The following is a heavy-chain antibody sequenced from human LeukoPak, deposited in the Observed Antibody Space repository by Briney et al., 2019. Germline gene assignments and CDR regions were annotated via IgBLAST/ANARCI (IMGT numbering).Heavy chain of an antibody. V-gene: IGHV1-69*13. D-gene: IGHD2-2*01. CDR2: IIPIFGTA. Sequence: PWASVKVSCKASGGTFSSYAISWVRQAPGQGLEWMGGIIPIFGTANYAQKFQGRVTITADESTSTAYMELSRLRSDDTAVYYCARSSKPDYWGQGTLVTVSS. CDR3: ARSSKPDY. CDR1: GGTFSSYA. J-gene: IGHJ4*02.